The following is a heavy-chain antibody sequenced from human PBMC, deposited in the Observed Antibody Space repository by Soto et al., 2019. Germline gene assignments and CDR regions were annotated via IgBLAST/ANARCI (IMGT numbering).Heavy chain of an antibody. CDR1: GFTFSSYA. CDR3: AKANLRYYDFWSGFDY. J-gene: IGHJ4*02. V-gene: IGHV3-23*01. D-gene: IGHD3-3*01. CDR2: ISGSGGST. Sequence: EVQLLESGGGLVQPGGSLRLSCAASGFTFSSYAMSWVRQAPGKGLEWVSAISGSGGSTYYADSVKGRFTISRDNSKNTLYLQMNSLRAEDTAVYYCAKANLRYYDFWSGFDYWGQGTLVTVSS.